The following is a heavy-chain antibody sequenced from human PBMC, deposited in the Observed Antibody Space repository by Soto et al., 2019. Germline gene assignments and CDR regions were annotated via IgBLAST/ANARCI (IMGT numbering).Heavy chain of an antibody. D-gene: IGHD6-13*01. CDR3: AKGGSSTWYSGRFDP. J-gene: IGHJ5*02. CDR2: ISGSTGSI. Sequence: EVQLLDSGGGLVQPGGSLRLSCAASGFIFSNYAMTWVRQAPGKGLEWVSGISGSTGSIHYADSVKGRFTISRDNSKNTLYLQMNSLRAEDTAVYYCAKGGSSTWYSGRFDPWGQGTLVTVSS. CDR1: GFIFSNYA. V-gene: IGHV3-23*01.